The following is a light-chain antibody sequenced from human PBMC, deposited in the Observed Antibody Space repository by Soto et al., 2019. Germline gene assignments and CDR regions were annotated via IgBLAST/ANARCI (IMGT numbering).Light chain of an antibody. CDR3: QQRSNWTLIT. CDR1: QSVSSY. V-gene: IGKV3-11*01. Sequence: EIVLTQSPATLSLSPGESATLPCRASQSVSSYLAWYQQKPGQAPRLLVYDASNRAPGIPARFSGSGSGTDSTLTISNREPEDFVVYYYQQRSNWTLITFGPGTKVDIK. CDR2: DAS. J-gene: IGKJ3*01.